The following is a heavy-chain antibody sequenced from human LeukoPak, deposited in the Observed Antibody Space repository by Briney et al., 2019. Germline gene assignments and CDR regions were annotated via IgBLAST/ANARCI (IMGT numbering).Heavy chain of an antibody. D-gene: IGHD1-26*01. V-gene: IGHV3-21*01. J-gene: IGHJ4*02. CDR3: AREMIVGAAYYFDY. Sequence: GGSLRLSCAASGFTFSSYSMTWVRQAPGKGLEWVSSISSSSSYIYYADSVKGRFTISRDNAKNSLYLQMNSLRAEDTAVYYCAREMIVGAAYYFDYWGQGTLVTVSS. CDR1: GFTFSSYS. CDR2: ISSSSSYI.